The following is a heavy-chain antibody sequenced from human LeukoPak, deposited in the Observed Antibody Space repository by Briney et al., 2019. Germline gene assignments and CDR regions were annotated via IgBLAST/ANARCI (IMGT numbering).Heavy chain of an antibody. Sequence: GGSLRLSCAASGFTFSSYAMNWVRQAPGKGLEWVSGISGSGDSTYYADSVKGRITISRDNSKNTLYLQMNSLRAEDTAVYYCAKKFSLRVSAPMDYWGQGTLVTVSS. J-gene: IGHJ4*02. CDR1: GFTFSSYA. CDR2: ISGSGDST. CDR3: AKKFSLRVSAPMDY. V-gene: IGHV3-23*01.